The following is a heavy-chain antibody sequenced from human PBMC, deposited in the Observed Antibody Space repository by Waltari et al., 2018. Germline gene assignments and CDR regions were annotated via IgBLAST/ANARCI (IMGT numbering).Heavy chain of an antibody. V-gene: IGHV3-30*01. CDR1: GFTFSSYA. Sequence: QVQLVESGGGVVQPGRSLRLSCAASGFTFSSYAMHWVRQAPGKGLEWVEVISYDGSNKYYADAVKGRFTISRDNYKNTLYLQMNSLRAEDTAVYYCARPDYDILGFDPWGQGTLVTVSS. CDR3: ARPDYDILGFDP. D-gene: IGHD3-9*01. J-gene: IGHJ5*02. CDR2: ISYDGSNK.